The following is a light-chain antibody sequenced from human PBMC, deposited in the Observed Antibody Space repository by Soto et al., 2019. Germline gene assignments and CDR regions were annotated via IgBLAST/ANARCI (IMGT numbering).Light chain of an antibody. Sequence: QSALTQPPSASGSPGQSVTISCTGTSSDVGACNYVSWYQQLPGKAPKLMIYEVNKRPSGVPDRFSGSKSGNTASLTVSGLQAEDEADYFCSAYVGNNNLVFGGGTKVTVL. V-gene: IGLV2-8*01. CDR3: SAYVGNNNLV. CDR2: EVN. CDR1: SSDVGACNY. J-gene: IGLJ2*01.